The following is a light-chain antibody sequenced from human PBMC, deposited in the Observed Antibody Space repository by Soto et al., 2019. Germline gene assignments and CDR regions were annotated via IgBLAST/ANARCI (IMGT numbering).Light chain of an antibody. CDR3: QQYNNWVT. J-gene: IGKJ3*01. CDR1: QSVSSN. Sequence: EIVMTQSPATLSVSPGERATLSCRASQSVSSNLAWYQQKPGQAPRLLIYGASTRVTGFPARFSGSGSGTEFTLTISSLQSEDFAVYYCQQYNNWVTFGPGTKVDIK. CDR2: GAS. V-gene: IGKV3-15*01.